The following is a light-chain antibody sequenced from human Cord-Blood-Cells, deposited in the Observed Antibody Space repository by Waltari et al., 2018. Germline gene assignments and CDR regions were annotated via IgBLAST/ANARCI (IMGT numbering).Light chain of an antibody. CDR1: SSDAGGYNY. J-gene: IGLJ3*02. CDR2: DVS. V-gene: IGLV2-14*03. Sequence: QSALTQPASVSGSPGQSITIPSTGTSSDAGGYNYVSWYQQHPGKAPKLMIYDVSNRPSGVSNRFSGSKSGNTASLTISGLQAEDEADYYCSSYTSSSWVFGGGTKLTVL. CDR3: SSYTSSSWV.